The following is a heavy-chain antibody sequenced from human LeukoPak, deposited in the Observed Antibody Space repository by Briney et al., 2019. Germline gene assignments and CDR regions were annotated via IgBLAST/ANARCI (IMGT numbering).Heavy chain of an antibody. CDR2: ISAYNGDT. Sequence: ASVKVSCKASGYTFTSYGISWVRQAPGQGLEWMGWISAYNGDTKYAQNFQGRVSITTDTSTSTAYMDLRSLGSDDTAVYYCARDPAGKYSSSWFDYWGQGTLVTVSS. CDR3: ARDPAGKYSSSWFDY. CDR1: GYTFTSYG. V-gene: IGHV1-18*01. D-gene: IGHD6-13*01. J-gene: IGHJ4*02.